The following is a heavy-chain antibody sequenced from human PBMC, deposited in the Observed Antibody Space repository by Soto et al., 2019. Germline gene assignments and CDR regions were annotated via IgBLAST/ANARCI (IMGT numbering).Heavy chain of an antibody. CDR2: IYHSGST. CDR3: ARAGGLGAVAVDY. CDR1: GGSIISGGYS. D-gene: IGHD6-19*01. J-gene: IGHJ4*02. V-gene: IGHV4-30-2*01. Sequence: SETLSLTCAVSGGSIISGGYSWSWIRQPPGKGLEWIGYIYHSGSTYYNPSLKSRVTISVDRSKNQFSLKLSSVTAADTAVYYCARAGGLGAVAVDYWGQGTLVTVSS.